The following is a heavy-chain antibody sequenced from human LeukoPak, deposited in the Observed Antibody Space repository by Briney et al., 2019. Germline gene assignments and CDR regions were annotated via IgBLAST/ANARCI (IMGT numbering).Heavy chain of an antibody. V-gene: IGHV1-69*04. CDR3: ARGNTSHCYTRGFDCYYYGMDV. CDR2: IIPIFGIA. D-gene: IGHD2-2*02. Sequence: GASVKVSCKASAGTCSSYAISWVRQAPGQGLEWMGRIIPIFGIANYAQKFQGRVTITADKSTSTAYMELSSLRSEDTAVYYCARGNTSHCYTRGFDCYYYGMDVWGQGTTVTVSS. CDR1: AGTCSSYA. J-gene: IGHJ6*02.